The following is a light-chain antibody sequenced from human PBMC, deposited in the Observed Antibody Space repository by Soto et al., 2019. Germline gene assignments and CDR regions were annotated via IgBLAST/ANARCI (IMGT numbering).Light chain of an antibody. CDR2: DTS. J-gene: IGKJ3*01. V-gene: IGKV3-20*01. CDR1: QSVNNNY. Sequence: EIVLMQSPGTLSLSPGEGATLSCRASQSVNNNYLAWYQQRPGQAPTVLIFDTSRRATGVPDRFSGSWSGTDFTLRISRVEPDDFAVYYCQQYGSSEFTVGPGTKVNIK. CDR3: QQYGSSEFT.